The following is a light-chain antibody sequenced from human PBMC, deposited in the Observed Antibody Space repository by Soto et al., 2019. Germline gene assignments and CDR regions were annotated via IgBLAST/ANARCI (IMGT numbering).Light chain of an antibody. CDR2: AAS. CDR1: QGISIY. Sequence: AIRMTQSPSSFSASTGDRVTITCRASQGISIYLAWYQQKPGKAPKLLIYAASTLQSGVPSRFSGSGSGTDFTLTISCLQSEDFATYYCQQYYSYPRVTFGGGTKVDIK. J-gene: IGKJ4*01. V-gene: IGKV1-8*01. CDR3: QQYYSYPRVT.